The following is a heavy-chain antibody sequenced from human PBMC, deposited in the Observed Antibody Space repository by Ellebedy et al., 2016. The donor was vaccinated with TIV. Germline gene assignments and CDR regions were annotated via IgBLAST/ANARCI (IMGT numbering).Heavy chain of an antibody. J-gene: IGHJ6*02. V-gene: IGHV3-48*04. CDR1: GFTFSRYS. D-gene: IGHD3-22*01. CDR3: ARDRDGYYPSYYYFGMDV. Sequence: GGSLRLSCAASGFTFSRYSMNWVRQAPGKGLEWVSYIGGATSGIYYADSVKGRFTITRDNAKNSLYLQMSSLRAEDTAVYYCARDRDGYYPSYYYFGMDVWGQGTTVTVSS. CDR2: IGGATSGI.